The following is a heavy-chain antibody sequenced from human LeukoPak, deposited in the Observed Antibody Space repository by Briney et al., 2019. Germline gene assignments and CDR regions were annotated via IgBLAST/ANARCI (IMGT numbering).Heavy chain of an antibody. V-gene: IGHV1-69*13. J-gene: IGHJ6*02. CDR2: IIPIFGTA. CDR1: GGTSSSYA. Sequence: ASVKVSCKASGGTSSSYAISWVRQAPGQGLEWMGGIIPIFGTANYAQKFQGRVTITADESTSTAYMELSSLRSEDTAVYYCAREDYSSSWYFSYYYYYYGMDVWGQGTTVTVSS. CDR3: AREDYSSSWYFSYYYYYYGMDV. D-gene: IGHD6-13*01.